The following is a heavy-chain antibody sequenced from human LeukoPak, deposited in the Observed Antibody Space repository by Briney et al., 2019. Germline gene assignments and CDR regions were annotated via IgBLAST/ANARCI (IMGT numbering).Heavy chain of an antibody. V-gene: IGHV3-74*03. D-gene: IGHD6-13*01. CDR2: MNSDGSII. J-gene: IGHJ4*02. CDR1: GFSFSSSW. CDR3: ARGAHSSSWT. Sequence: GGSLRLSCAASGFSFSSSWMHWVRQAPGKGLVWVSRMNSDGSIITYADSVKGRFTTTRDNAKSTLFLQMNSLRADDTGVYFCARGAHSSSWTWGQGTLVTVSS.